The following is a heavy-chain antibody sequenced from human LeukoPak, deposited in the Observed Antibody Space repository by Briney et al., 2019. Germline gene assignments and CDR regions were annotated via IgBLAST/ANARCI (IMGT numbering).Heavy chain of an antibody. CDR1: GGSFSGYY. J-gene: IGHJ5*02. CDR2: INHSGST. D-gene: IGHD4-17*01. CDR3: ARDRHGRSTVTPGCWFDP. V-gene: IGHV4-34*01. Sequence: PSETLSLTCAVYGGSFSGYYWSWIRQPPGKGLEWIGEINHSGSTNYNPSLKSRVTISVDTSKNQFSLKLSSVTAADTAVYYCARDRHGRSTVTPGCWFDPWGQGTLVTVSS.